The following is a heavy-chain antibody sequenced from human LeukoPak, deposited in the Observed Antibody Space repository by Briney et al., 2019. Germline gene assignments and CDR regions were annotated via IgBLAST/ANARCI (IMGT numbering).Heavy chain of an antibody. CDR2: ISAYNGNT. V-gene: IGHV1-18*01. D-gene: IGHD3-22*01. CDR1: GYTFTSYG. J-gene: IGHJ3*02. Sequence: ASVKVSCKASGYTFTSYGISWVRQAPGQGLEWMGWISAYNGNTNYAQKLQGRVTMTTDTSTSTAYMELRSLRSDDTAVYYCARVAHSPYCDSSGYYYAGAFDTWGRGTMVTVSS. CDR3: ARVAHSPYCDSSGYYYAGAFDT.